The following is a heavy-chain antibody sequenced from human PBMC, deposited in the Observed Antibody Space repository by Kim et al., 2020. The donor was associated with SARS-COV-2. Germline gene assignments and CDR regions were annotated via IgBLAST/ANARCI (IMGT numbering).Heavy chain of an antibody. J-gene: IGHJ5*02. V-gene: IGHV1-2*02. Sequence: ASVKVSCKASGYTFTGYYMHWVRQAPGQGLEWMGWINPNSGGTNYAQKFQGRVTMTRDTSISTAYMELSRLRSDDTAVYYCARDQRDQYYDFWSGYTNWFDPWGQGTLVTVSS. CDR3: ARDQRDQYYDFWSGYTNWFDP. D-gene: IGHD3-3*01. CDR2: INPNSGGT. CDR1: GYTFTGYY.